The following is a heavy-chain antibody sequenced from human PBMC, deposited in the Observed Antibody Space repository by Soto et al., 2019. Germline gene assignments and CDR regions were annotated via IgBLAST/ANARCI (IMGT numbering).Heavy chain of an antibody. CDR3: AKSLGDMVTFGGVIIVTLGDY. V-gene: IGHV3-23*01. Sequence: PGGSLRLSCAASGFTFSSYGLSWVRQAPGKGLEWVSGISGSGGSTYYADSVKGRFTISRDNSKNTLYLQMNSLRAEDTAVYYCAKSLGDMVTFGGVIIVTLGDYWGQGTLVTVSS. D-gene: IGHD3-16*02. J-gene: IGHJ4*02. CDR1: GFTFSSYG. CDR2: ISGSGGST.